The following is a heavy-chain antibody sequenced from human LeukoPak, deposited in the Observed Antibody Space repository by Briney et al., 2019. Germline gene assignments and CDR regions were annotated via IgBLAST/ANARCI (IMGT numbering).Heavy chain of an antibody. Sequence: SSETLSLTCAVYGESFSGYYWSWIRQPPGKGLEWIGEINHSGSTNYNPSLKSRVTISVDTSKNQFSLKLSSVTAADTAVYYCASTGSSSWSYYFDYWGQGTLVTVSS. CDR2: INHSGST. D-gene: IGHD6-13*01. CDR1: GESFSGYY. CDR3: ASTGSSSWSYYFDY. V-gene: IGHV4-34*01. J-gene: IGHJ4*02.